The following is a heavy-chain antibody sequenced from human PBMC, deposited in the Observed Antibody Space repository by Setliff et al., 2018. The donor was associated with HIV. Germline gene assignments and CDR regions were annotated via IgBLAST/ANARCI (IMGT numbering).Heavy chain of an antibody. Sequence: ASVKVSCKASGYTFTDYYMHWVKQAPGKGPEWMGRVDPEDGETIYAEKFQGRVTITADTSTDTAYMELSSLRSEDTAVYYCATAGMYYYGSGSYHAAGYWGQGTLVTVSS. CDR1: GYTFTDYY. D-gene: IGHD3-10*01. CDR3: ATAGMYYYGSGSYHAAGY. J-gene: IGHJ4*02. V-gene: IGHV1-69-2*01. CDR2: VDPEDGET.